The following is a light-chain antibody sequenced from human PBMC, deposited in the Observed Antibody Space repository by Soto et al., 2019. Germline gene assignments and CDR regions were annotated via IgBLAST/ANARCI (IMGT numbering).Light chain of an antibody. V-gene: IGKV1-39*01. CDR3: QQSYSAPLT. CDR1: QSISNY. Sequence: DIQMTQSPSSLSASVGDRVTITCRASQSISNYLNWYRQKPGKAPKLLIYAASSLQRGVPSTFSGSGSGTEFTLIVSSLHPEDFATYYCQQSYSAPLTSGQGTKVDIK. J-gene: IGKJ1*01. CDR2: AAS.